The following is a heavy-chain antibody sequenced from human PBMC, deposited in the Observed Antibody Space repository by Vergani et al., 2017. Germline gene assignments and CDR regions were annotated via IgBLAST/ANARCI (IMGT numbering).Heavy chain of an antibody. CDR1: GGSISSGDHC. J-gene: IGHJ2*01. D-gene: IGHD3-10*01. V-gene: IGHV4-31*11. Sequence: QVQLQESGPGVVKPSQTLSLTCAVSGGSISSGDHCWTWIRQRPGKGLEWIGYIFYSGTTYDNPSLRSRLTISVDTSQNQFSLKLRSVTAADTAVYYCARGRGDNWYVDLWGRGTLVTVSS. CDR3: ARGRGDNWYVDL. CDR2: IFYSGTT.